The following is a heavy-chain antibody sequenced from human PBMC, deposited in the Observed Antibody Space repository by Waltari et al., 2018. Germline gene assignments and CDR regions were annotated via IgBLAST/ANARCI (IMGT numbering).Heavy chain of an antibody. J-gene: IGHJ4*02. D-gene: IGHD2-8*01. Sequence: QVQLVQSGAEVKKPGSSVKVSCKASGGTFSSYVISWVRQAPGQGLEWMGGIRPIVGTSNYAQNVQGRVTSTADESTSTAYMELSSLRSEDTAVYYCARATPLDCTNGVCPLEYWGQGTLVTVSS. CDR1: GGTFSSYV. CDR3: ARATPLDCTNGVCPLEY. CDR2: IRPIVGTS. V-gene: IGHV1-69*01.